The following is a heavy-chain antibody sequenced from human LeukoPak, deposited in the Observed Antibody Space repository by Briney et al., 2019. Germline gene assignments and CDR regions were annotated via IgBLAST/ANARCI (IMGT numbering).Heavy chain of an antibody. Sequence: GGSLRLSCAASGFTFSGSAMRWVRQAPGKGLNWVAFIRYDGNNKYYADSVKGRFTISRDNSKNTLYLQMNSLRAEDTAVYYCAKGPSGYHNTGGQGTLVTVSS. J-gene: IGHJ4*02. V-gene: IGHV3-30*02. CDR2: IRYDGNNK. D-gene: IGHD5-12*01. CDR3: AKGPSGYHNT. CDR1: GFTFSGSA.